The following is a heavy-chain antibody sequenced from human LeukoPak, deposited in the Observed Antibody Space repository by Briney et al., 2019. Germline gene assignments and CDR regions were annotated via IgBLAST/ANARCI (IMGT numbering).Heavy chain of an antibody. D-gene: IGHD2-21*01. CDR3: ARGGVVNGKYYFDY. J-gene: IGHJ4*02. V-gene: IGHV3-21*01. CDR2: ISGGGGHI. CDR1: GFTFNSYA. Sequence: GGSLRLSCAASGFTFNSYAMNWVGQAPGKGLEWVSSISGGGGHIYYADSVKGRFTISRDNARNSLYLQVNSLRAEDTALYYCARGGVVNGKYYFDYWGQGTLVTVSS.